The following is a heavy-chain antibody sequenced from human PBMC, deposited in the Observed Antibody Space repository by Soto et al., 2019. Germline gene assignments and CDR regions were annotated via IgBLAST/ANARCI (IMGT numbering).Heavy chain of an antibody. CDR1: GFTFSSYG. CDR3: SGSYYPYYCYVMDV. CDR2: ISYDGSNK. V-gene: IGHV3-30*03. Sequence: RLSCAASGFTFSSYGMHWVRQAPGKGLEWVAVISYDGSNKYYADSVKGRFTISRDNSKNTLYLQMNSLRAEDTAVYYCSGSYYPYYCYVMDVSRQGTTDIVSS. J-gene: IGHJ6*01. D-gene: IGHD1-26*01.